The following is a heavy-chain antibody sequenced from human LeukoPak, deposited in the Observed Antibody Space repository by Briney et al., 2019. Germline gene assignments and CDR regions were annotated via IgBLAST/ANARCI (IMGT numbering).Heavy chain of an antibody. CDR1: GGSFSGYY. J-gene: IGHJ4*02. CDR2: INHSGST. V-gene: IGHV4-34*01. Sequence: SETLSLTCAVYGGSFSGYYWSWIRQPPGKGLEWIGEINHSGSTNYNPSLKSRVTISVDTSKNQFSLKLSSVTAADTAVYYCARGLKVNHFDYWGQGTLVTVSS. CDR3: ARGLKVNHFDY.